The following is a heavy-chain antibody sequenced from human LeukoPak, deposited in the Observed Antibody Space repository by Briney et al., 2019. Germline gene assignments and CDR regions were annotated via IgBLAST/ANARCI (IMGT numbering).Heavy chain of an antibody. D-gene: IGHD6-19*01. CDR3: AREGIAVAKDYYYYGMDV. CDR2: IIPIFGTA. CDR1: GGTFSSYA. V-gene: IGHV1-69*13. J-gene: IGHJ6*02. Sequence: ASVKVSCKASGGTFSSYAISWVRQAPGQGLEWMGGIIPIFGTANYAQKFQGRVTITADESTSTAYMELSSLRFEDTAVYYCAREGIAVAKDYYYYGMDVWGQGTTVTVSS.